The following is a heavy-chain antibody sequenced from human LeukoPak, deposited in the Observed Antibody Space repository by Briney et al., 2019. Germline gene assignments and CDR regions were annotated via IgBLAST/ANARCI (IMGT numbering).Heavy chain of an antibody. J-gene: IGHJ4*02. V-gene: IGHV3-23*01. D-gene: IGHD3-22*01. Sequence: GGSLRLSCAASGFTFSSYAMSWVRQAPGKGLEWVSAISGSGGSTYYVDSVKGRFTISRDNSKNTLYLQMNSLRAEDTAVYYCAKDYYDSSGLDYWGQGTLVTVSS. CDR2: ISGSGGST. CDR1: GFTFSSYA. CDR3: AKDYYDSSGLDY.